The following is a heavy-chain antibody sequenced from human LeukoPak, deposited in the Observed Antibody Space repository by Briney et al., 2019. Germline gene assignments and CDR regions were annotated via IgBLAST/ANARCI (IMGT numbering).Heavy chain of an antibody. J-gene: IGHJ4*02. CDR1: GFTFNSYS. CDR3: ARAKWIAVAPVGY. Sequence: PGGSLRLSCAASGFTFNSYSMNWVRQAPGKGLEWVSYISSSGGTISYADSVKGRFTISRDNAKKSLYLQMNSLRAEDTAVYYCARAKWIAVAPVGYWGQGTLVTVSS. V-gene: IGHV3-48*04. D-gene: IGHD6-19*01. CDR2: ISSSGGTI.